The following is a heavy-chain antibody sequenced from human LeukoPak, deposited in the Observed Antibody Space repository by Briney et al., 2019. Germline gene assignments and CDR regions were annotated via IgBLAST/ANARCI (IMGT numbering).Heavy chain of an antibody. CDR1: GDSVSSNNTG. D-gene: IGHD1-26*01. CDR2: TYYRSKWYN. Sequence: SQTLSLTCAISGDSVSSNNTGWNWIRQSPSRGLEWLGRTYYRSKWYNDYAVSVKSRITIYPDTSKNQFSLQLNSVTPEDTAVYYCARWGRGLDYWGQGTLVTVSS. CDR3: ARWGRGLDY. J-gene: IGHJ4*02. V-gene: IGHV6-1*01.